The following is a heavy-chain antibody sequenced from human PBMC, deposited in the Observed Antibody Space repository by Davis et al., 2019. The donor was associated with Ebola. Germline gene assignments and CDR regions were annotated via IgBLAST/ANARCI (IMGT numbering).Heavy chain of an antibody. CDR2: IYSGGST. CDR3: TTPYSGYD. V-gene: IGHV3-53*01. CDR1: GFTVSSNY. Sequence: GESLKISCAASGFTVSSNYMSWVRQAPGKGLEWVSVIYSGGSTYYADSVKGRFTISRDNSKNTLYLQMNSLKTEDTAVYYCTTPYSGYDWGQGTLVTVSS. D-gene: IGHD5-12*01. J-gene: IGHJ4*02.